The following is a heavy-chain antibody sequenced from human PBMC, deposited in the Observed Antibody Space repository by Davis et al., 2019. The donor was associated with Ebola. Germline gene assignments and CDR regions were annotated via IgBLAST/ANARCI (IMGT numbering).Heavy chain of an antibody. CDR2: IIPILGIA. CDR1: GGTFSSYA. J-gene: IGHJ4*02. V-gene: IGHV1-69*04. Sequence: AASVKVSCKASGGTFSSYAISWVRQAPGQGLEWMGRIIPILGIANYAQKFQGRVTITADKSTSTAYMDLSSLRSDDTAVYYCARDPLVGAVGYWGQGTLVTVSS. D-gene: IGHD1-26*01. CDR3: ARDPLVGAVGY.